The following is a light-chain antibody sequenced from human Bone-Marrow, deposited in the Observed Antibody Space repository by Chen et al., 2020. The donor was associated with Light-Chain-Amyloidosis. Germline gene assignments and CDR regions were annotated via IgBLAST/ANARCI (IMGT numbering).Light chain of an antibody. Sequence: QLVVTQSPSASASLGASVKLTCTLSSEHTVYSIAWHQQQPGKGPRLLMKLNSDGSHIQGDGIPDRFSGSSLGAERYRTISSLQSDDEAVYYCQAWGAGIQVFGGGTKLTVL. CDR3: QAWGAGIQV. V-gene: IGLV4-69*01. J-gene: IGLJ3*02. CDR1: SEHTVYS. CDR2: LNSDGSH.